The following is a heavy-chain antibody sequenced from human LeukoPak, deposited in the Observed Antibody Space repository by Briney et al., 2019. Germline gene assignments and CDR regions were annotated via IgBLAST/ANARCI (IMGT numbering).Heavy chain of an antibody. J-gene: IGHJ4*02. CDR3: ARRYGCSSTSCYTSALDY. CDR2: IYPGDSDT. Sequence: GESLKISCKGSGYSFTSYWIGWVRQMPGKGLEWMGIIYPGDSDTRYSPSFQGQVTISADKSISTAYLQWGSLKASDTAMYYCARRYGCSSTSCYTSALDYWGQGTLVTVSS. CDR1: GYSFTSYW. V-gene: IGHV5-51*01. D-gene: IGHD2-2*02.